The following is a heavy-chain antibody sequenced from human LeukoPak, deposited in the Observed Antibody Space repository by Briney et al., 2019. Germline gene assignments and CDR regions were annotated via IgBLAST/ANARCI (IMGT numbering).Heavy chain of an antibody. Sequence: GGSLRLSCAASGFTFSSYAMSWVRQAPGKGLEWVSGIGASGGLTYYADSVKGRFTISRDNSKNSLHLQMNSLRAEDTAVYYCANMGEAAAGTGDYWGQGTLVTVSS. CDR3: ANMGEAAAGTGDY. CDR1: GFTFSSYA. CDR2: IGASGGLT. V-gene: IGHV3-23*01. D-gene: IGHD6-13*01. J-gene: IGHJ4*02.